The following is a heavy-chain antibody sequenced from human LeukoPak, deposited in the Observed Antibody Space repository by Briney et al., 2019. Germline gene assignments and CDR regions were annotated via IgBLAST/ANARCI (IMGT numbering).Heavy chain of an antibody. CDR3: ARTTVTTESGFGY. V-gene: IGHV1-69*13. CDR2: IIPIFGTA. D-gene: IGHD4-17*01. Sequence: ASVKVSCKASGYTFTDYYMHWVRQAPGQGFEWMGGIIPIFGTANYAQKFQGRVTITADESTNTAYMELSSLRSEDTAVYYCARTTVTTESGFGYWGQGTLVTVSS. CDR1: GYTFTDYY. J-gene: IGHJ4*02.